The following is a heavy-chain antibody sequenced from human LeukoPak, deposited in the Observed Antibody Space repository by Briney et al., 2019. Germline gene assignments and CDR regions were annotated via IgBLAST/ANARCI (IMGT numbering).Heavy chain of an antibody. D-gene: IGHD5-12*01. Sequence: GASVKVSCKASGYTFTVYYMHWVRQAPGQGLEWMGRINPNSGGTNYAQKFQGRVTMTRDTSISTAYMELSSLRSEDTAVYYCASPSRPRYSGYDSYYFDYWGQGTLVTVSS. CDR1: GYTFTVYY. J-gene: IGHJ4*02. V-gene: IGHV1-2*06. CDR3: ASPSRPRYSGYDSYYFDY. CDR2: INPNSGGT.